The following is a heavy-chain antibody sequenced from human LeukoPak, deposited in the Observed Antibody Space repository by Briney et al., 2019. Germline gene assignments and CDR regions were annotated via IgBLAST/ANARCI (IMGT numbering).Heavy chain of an antibody. CDR2: TWYRSKWKT. CDR3: RRAGHGSHWLDP. CDR1: GDSLSSNSAP. Sequence: SQTLSLTCAISGDSLSSNSAPWNWIRQSPSRGLEWLGTTWYRSKWKTEYAVAVETRITIHTTTCKTQFSPKLSSVTPEDTALYYCRRAGHGSHWLDPWGQGTPVTVYS. J-gene: IGHJ5*02. D-gene: IGHD6-19*01. V-gene: IGHV6-1*01.